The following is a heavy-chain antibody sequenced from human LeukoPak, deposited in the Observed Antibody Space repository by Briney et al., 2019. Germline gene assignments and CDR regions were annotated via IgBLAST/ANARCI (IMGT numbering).Heavy chain of an antibody. V-gene: IGHV3-30*02. CDR2: IWYDGSNK. J-gene: IGHJ4*02. CDR3: AKDSGYSYGF. CDR1: GFTFSNYG. Sequence: GGSLRLSCAASGFTFSNYGMHWVRQAPGKGLEWVALIWYDGSNKYYADSVKGRFTISRDNSKNTLYLQMNSLRAEDTAVYYCAKDSGYSYGFWGQGTLVTVSS. D-gene: IGHD5-18*01.